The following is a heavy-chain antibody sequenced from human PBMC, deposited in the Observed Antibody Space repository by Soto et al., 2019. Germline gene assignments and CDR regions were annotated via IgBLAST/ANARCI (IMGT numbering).Heavy chain of an antibody. Sequence: QGQLVQSGPEVKKPGASVKVSCKASGYTFSRYGISWVRHAPGQGLEWMRWVSGYNGDTKYAQKVQGRVTMTIDTSTYTAYMELRSLTSDDTAIYYCAKNGQPPYYYYGMDVWGQGTTVTVSS. CDR1: GYTFSRYG. D-gene: IGHD2-8*01. CDR3: AKNGQPPYYYYGMDV. J-gene: IGHJ6*02. V-gene: IGHV1-18*01. CDR2: VSGYNGDT.